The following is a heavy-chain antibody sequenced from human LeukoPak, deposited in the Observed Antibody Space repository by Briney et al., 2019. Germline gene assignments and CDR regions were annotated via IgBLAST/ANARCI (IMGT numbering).Heavy chain of an antibody. CDR1: GFTFSSYA. D-gene: IGHD5-18*01. V-gene: IGHV3-7*01. Sequence: GGSLRLSCAASGFTFSSYAMSWVRQAPGKGLEWMANIKQDGSEKYYVDSVKGRFTISRDNAKNSLYLQMNSLRAEDTAVYYCARAITNYGYIFDCWGQGTLVTVSS. CDR3: ARAITNYGYIFDC. CDR2: IKQDGSEK. J-gene: IGHJ4*02.